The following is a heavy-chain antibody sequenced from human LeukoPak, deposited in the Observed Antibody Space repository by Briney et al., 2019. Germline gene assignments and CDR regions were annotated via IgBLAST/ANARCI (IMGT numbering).Heavy chain of an antibody. CDR3: ARGKCTSTSCYMESGFDY. V-gene: IGHV1-2*02. CDR2: INPNSGGT. Sequence: ASVKVSCKASGYTFTGYYMHWVRQAPGQGLEWMGWINPNSGGTNFAQKFQGRVTMTRDTSISTAYMELSRLTSDDTAVYYCARGKCTSTSCYMESGFDYWGQRTLVTVSS. D-gene: IGHD2-2*02. J-gene: IGHJ4*02. CDR1: GYTFTGYY.